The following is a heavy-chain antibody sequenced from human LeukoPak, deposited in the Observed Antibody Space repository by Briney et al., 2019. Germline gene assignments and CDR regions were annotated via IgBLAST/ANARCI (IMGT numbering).Heavy chain of an antibody. Sequence: ASVKVSCKASGGTFSSYAISWVRQAPGQGLEWMGWINPNSGGTNYAQKFQGRVTMTRDTSISTAYMELSRLRSDDTAVYYCARIYYDILTGPLYPDYWGQGTLVTVSS. CDR2: INPNSGGT. V-gene: IGHV1-2*02. J-gene: IGHJ4*02. D-gene: IGHD3-9*01. CDR3: ARIYYDILTGPLYPDY. CDR1: GGTFSSYA.